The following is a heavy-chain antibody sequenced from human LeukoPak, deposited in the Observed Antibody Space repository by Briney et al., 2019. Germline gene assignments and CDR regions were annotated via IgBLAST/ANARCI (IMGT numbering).Heavy chain of an antibody. Sequence: PGGSLRLSCAASGFTFSSFEMNWGRQPPGKGLEWGSSISSRGSTIIYADSVKGRFTISRDNAKQSLFLQMNTLRAEDTAVYYCVASLIVATIVDWFDPWGQGTLVTVS. CDR3: VASLIVATIVDWFDP. CDR2: ISSRGSTI. D-gene: IGHD5-12*01. J-gene: IGHJ5*02. V-gene: IGHV3-48*03. CDR1: GFTFSSFE.